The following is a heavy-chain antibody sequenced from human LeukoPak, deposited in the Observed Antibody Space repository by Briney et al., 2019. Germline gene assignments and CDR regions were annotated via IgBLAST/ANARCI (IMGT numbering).Heavy chain of an antibody. CDR3: ARDNPVFQAFDI. CDR1: GGTFSSYA. D-gene: IGHD1-14*01. CDR2: IIPIFGTA. Sequence: ASVKVSCKASGGTFSSYAISWVRQAPGQGLEWMGGIIPIFGTANYAQKFQGRVTITADESTSTAYMELSSLRSEDTAVYYCARDNPVFQAFDIWGQGTMVTVSS. J-gene: IGHJ3*02. V-gene: IGHV1-69*01.